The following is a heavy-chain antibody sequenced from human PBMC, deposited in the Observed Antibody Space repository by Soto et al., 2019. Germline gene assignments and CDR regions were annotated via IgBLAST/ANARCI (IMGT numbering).Heavy chain of an antibody. CDR3: ARHPSNFWFDP. Sequence: SETLSLTCAVSGGSISSGGYSWSWIRQPPGKGLEWIGYMYHSGSTYYNPSLKSRVTISIDRSKNQFSLKLSSVTAADTAVYYCARHPSNFWFDPWGQGTLVTV. J-gene: IGHJ5*02. CDR2: MYHSGST. V-gene: IGHV4-30-2*01. D-gene: IGHD4-4*01. CDR1: GGSISSGGYS.